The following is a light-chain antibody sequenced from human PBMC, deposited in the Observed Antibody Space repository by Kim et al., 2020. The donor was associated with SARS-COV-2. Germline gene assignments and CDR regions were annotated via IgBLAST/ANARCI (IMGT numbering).Light chain of an antibody. CDR1: SSDVGGYNS. CDR3: SSFTSRSTLV. J-gene: IGLJ3*02. Sequence: QSALTRPASVSGSPGQSITISCTGTSSDVGGYNSVSWYQQHPGKVPKLMIYDVNKRPSGVSNRFSGSKSANTASLTISGLQADDEADYYCSSFTSRSTLVFGGGTQLTVL. V-gene: IGLV2-14*03. CDR2: DVN.